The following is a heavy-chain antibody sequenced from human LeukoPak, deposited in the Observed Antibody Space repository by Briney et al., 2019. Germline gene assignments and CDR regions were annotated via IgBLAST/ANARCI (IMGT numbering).Heavy chain of an antibody. CDR3: ARDSGRGVAGNLDY. CDR2: IIPIFGTT. CDR1: GGTFSSYA. D-gene: IGHD6-19*01. V-gene: IGHV1-69*01. J-gene: IGHJ4*02. Sequence: SVKVSCKASGGTFSSYAISWVRQAPGQGLEWMGGIIPIFGTTNYAQKSQGRVTITADESTSTAYMELSSLRSEDTAVYYCARDSGRGVAGNLDYWGQGTLVTVSS.